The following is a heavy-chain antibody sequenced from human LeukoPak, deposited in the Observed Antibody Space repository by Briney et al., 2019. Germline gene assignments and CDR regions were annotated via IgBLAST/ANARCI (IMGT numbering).Heavy chain of an antibody. V-gene: IGHV3-48*02. CDR1: GFIFSSYG. CDR2: ISGSSSNYI. CDR3: ARDSGTAAADDY. J-gene: IGHJ4*02. D-gene: IGHD6-13*01. Sequence: GGSLRLSCAASGFIFSSYGMNWVRQAPGKGLEWLSYISGSSSNYIYYADSVKGRFTISRDNAKNALYLQMNSLRDEDTAVYYCARDSGTAAADDYWGRGTLVTVSS.